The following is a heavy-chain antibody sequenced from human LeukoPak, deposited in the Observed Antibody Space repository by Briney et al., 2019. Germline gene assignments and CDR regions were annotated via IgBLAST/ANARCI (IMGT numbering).Heavy chain of an antibody. D-gene: IGHD3-22*01. J-gene: IGHJ3*02. CDR2: IIPIFGTA. CDR3: ASGSGYFSGDAFDI. Sequence: GASVKVSCKASGGTFSSYAISWVRQAPGQGLEWMGGIIPIFGTANYAQKFQGRVTITADESTSTAYMELSSLRSEDTAVCYCASGSGYFSGDAFDIWGQGTMVTVSS. V-gene: IGHV1-69*13. CDR1: GGTFSSYA.